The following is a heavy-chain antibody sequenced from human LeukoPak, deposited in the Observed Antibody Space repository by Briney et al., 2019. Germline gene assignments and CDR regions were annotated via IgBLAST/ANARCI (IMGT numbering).Heavy chain of an antibody. V-gene: IGHV3-33*01. CDR3: ARDAQRGFDYSNSLQY. J-gene: IGHJ4*02. CDR2: IWSDGTNR. Sequence: PGTSLRLSCAASGFIFSHYALHWVRQAPGKGLEWVAVIWSDGTNRYYGDSVKGRFSISRDDSQKRVFLQMNNLRADDTAVYYCARDAQRGFDYSNSLQYWGQGALATASS. D-gene: IGHD4-11*01. CDR1: GFIFSHYA.